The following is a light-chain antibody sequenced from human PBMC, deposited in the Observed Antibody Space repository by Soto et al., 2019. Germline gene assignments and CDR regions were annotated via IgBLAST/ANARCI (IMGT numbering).Light chain of an antibody. CDR1: SSDVGAYNY. CDR3: SSYTRASTQV. CDR2: EVR. V-gene: IGLV2-14*01. Sequence: QSALTQPASVSGSPGQSLTISCTGTSSDVGAYNYVSWYQVHPGKAPRLIISEVRNRPSGVSSRFSGSKSANTASLTISGLLAEDEADYYCSSYTRASTQVFGTGTKLTVL. J-gene: IGLJ1*01.